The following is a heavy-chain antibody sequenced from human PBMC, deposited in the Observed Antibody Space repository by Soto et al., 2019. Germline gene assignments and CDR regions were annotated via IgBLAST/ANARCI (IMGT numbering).Heavy chain of an antibody. CDR3: ARNPYVRGNYYFFDP. D-gene: IGHD3-22*01. CDR1: VASTRSYF. J-gene: IGHJ5*02. V-gene: IGHV4-4*07. CDR2: IYIRGTT. Sequence: PSETLSLTCSVSVASTRSYFWSWFRQPAGQGLEWIGHIYIRGTTSYNPSLEGRVTLSLDTSKNQVSLVVTSVTAADTAVYYCARNPYVRGNYYFFDPWGPGTLVTVSS.